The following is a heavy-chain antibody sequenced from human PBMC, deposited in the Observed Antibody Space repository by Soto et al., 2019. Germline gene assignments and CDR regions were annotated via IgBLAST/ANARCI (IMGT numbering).Heavy chain of an antibody. Sequence: QVQLVESGGGVVQPGRSLRLSCAASGFTFSNYAMHWVRQAPVKGLDWLAVVSFDGSNSYYADSVKGRFTISRDNSKNTLFLQMNSLRPEDTAVYFCARPIVPAIQNHPYYYYGLDVWGQGTTVTVSS. J-gene: IGHJ6*02. CDR2: VSFDGSNS. CDR3: ARPIVPAIQNHPYYYYGLDV. D-gene: IGHD2-2*01. V-gene: IGHV3-30-3*01. CDR1: GFTFSNYA.